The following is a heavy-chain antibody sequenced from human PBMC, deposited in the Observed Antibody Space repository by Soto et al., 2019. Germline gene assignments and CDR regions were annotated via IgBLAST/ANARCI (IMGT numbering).Heavy chain of an antibody. CDR2: IKSKADGGTT. J-gene: IGHJ4*02. Sequence: EVQLVESGGDLVKPGGSFRLSCAASEFTFANAWISWVRQAPGKGLEWVGRIKSKADGGTTDYAAPVKGRFTISRDESQNTLYLQMNSLKTEDTAVYYCTSLYYGHWGQGTLVTVSS. CDR3: TSLYYGH. CDR1: EFTFANAW. V-gene: IGHV3-15*01. D-gene: IGHD4-17*01.